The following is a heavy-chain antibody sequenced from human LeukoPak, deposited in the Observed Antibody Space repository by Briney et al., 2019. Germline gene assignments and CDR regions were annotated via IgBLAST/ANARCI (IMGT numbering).Heavy chain of an antibody. CDR2: ISGHGGAT. D-gene: IGHD2-15*01. V-gene: IGHV3-23*01. CDR3: AKDPRWELLLGDYLEH. Sequence: GGSLRLSCVASGFIFKDFAMTWVRQAPGRGLEWVSAISGHGGATQYAESVRGRFSISRNNSKKTLFLQMDNLRAEDTGIYFCAKDPRWELLLGDYLEHWGQGTVVTVSS. J-gene: IGHJ1*01. CDR1: GFIFKDFA.